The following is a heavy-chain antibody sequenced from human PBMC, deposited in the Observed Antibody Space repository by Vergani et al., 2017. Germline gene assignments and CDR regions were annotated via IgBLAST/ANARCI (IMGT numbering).Heavy chain of an antibody. V-gene: IGHV3-74*01. CDR1: GFTFSNYW. Sequence: EVHLVESGGGLVQPGGSLRLSCAASGFTFSNYWMHWVRQAPGKGLVWVSRINTDGSTTTYADSVKGRFTISRDNAKNTLYLQMNSLRAEDSDVYHCTRESYTGSGSYAYWGQGALVTVSS. D-gene: IGHD3-10*01. CDR3: TRESYTGSGSYAY. J-gene: IGHJ4*02. CDR2: INTDGSTT.